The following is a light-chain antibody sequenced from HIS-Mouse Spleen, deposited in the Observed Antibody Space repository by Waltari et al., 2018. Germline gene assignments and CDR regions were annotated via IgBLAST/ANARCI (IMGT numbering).Light chain of an antibody. V-gene: IGKV1-9*01. CDR3: QQLNSYPPT. J-gene: IGKJ1*01. CDR1: QGISSY. CDR2: AAS. Sequence: DIQLTQSPSFLSASVGDRVTITCRASQGISSYLAWYQQKPGKAPKLLLYAASTLQSGVPSRFSGSGSGTEFALTISGLQPEAFATYYCQQLNSYPPTFGQGTKLEIK.